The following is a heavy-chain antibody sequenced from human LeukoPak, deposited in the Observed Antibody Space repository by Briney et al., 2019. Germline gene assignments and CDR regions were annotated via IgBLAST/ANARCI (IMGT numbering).Heavy chain of an antibody. J-gene: IGHJ6*04. V-gene: IGHV3-48*04. D-gene: IGHD3-10*02. CDR3: AELGITKIGGV. Sequence: GGSLRLSCAASGFTFSSYSMNWVRQAPGKGLEWVSYISSSGSTIYYADSVKGRFTISRANAKNSLYLQMNSLRAEDTAVYYCAELGITKIGGVWGKGTTVTISS. CDR2: ISSSGSTI. CDR1: GFTFSSYS.